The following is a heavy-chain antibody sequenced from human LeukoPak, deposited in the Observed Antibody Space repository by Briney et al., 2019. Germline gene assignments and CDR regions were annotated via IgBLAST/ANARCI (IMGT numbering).Heavy chain of an antibody. CDR3: ARVGYGGTYYYQYMDV. CDR1: GLTFKNYE. J-gene: IGHJ6*03. V-gene: IGHV3-48*03. CDR2: IGSSGSPI. D-gene: IGHD4-23*01. Sequence: GGSLRLSCVVSGLTFKNYEMNWVRQAPGKGLEWISYIGSSGSPINYADSVKGRFTISRDNTKNSLYLQMNSLRAEDTALYYCARVGYGGTYYYQYMDVWGKGTTVTVSS.